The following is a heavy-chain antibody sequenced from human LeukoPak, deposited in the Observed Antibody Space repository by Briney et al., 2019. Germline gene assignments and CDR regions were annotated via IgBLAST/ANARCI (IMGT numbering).Heavy chain of an antibody. CDR1: GFTLSSYS. Sequence: GGSLRLSCAASGFTLSSYSMNWVRQAPGKGLEWVSYISSSRNYIFYADSVKGRFTISRDNAKNSLYLQMNSLRAEDTAVYYCARDILAYYGSGSYYKEPDGMDVWGQGTTVTVSS. CDR2: ISSSRNYI. J-gene: IGHJ6*02. CDR3: ARDILAYYGSGSYYKEPDGMDV. V-gene: IGHV3-21*01. D-gene: IGHD3-10*01.